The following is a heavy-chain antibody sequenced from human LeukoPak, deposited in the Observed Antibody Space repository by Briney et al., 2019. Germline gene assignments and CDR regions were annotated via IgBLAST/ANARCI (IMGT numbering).Heavy chain of an antibody. D-gene: IGHD3-16*02. Sequence: SETLSLTCTVSGASISSGDYYWSWIRQSPGKGLEWIGYIYYSGSTSYNPSLKSRVTISVDTSKNQFSLKLTSVTAADTAVYYCARGPNYVWGSYRYFDYWGQETLVTVSS. J-gene: IGHJ4*02. V-gene: IGHV4-30-4*01. CDR1: GASISSGDYY. CDR2: IYYSGST. CDR3: ARGPNYVWGSYRYFDY.